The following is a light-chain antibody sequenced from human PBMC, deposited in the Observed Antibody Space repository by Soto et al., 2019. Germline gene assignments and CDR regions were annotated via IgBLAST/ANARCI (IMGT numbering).Light chain of an antibody. V-gene: IGLV1-44*01. Sequence: QSVLTQPASASGTPGQTVTISCSGTSSNIANNTVNWYQQLPGTAPKLLIYSNNQRPSGVSDRFSGSKSGNSASLAISGLQSEDEADYYCAACDDSLNGYVFGTGTKVTVL. CDR1: SSNIANNT. CDR3: AACDDSLNGYV. J-gene: IGLJ1*01. CDR2: SNN.